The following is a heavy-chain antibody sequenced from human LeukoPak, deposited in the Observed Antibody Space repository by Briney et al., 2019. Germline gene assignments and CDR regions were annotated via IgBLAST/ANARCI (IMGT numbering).Heavy chain of an antibody. Sequence: PSETLSLTRNVSGGSISSYYWTWIRQPPGKGLEWIGYIYYSGDTNYNPSLKSRVTISVDTSKNQFSLKLSSVTAADTAVYYCARGEGRFGGYLFQHWGQGTLVTVSS. J-gene: IGHJ1*01. V-gene: IGHV4-59*01. D-gene: IGHD3-16*01. CDR3: ARGEGRFGGYLFQH. CDR1: GGSISSYY. CDR2: IYYSGDT.